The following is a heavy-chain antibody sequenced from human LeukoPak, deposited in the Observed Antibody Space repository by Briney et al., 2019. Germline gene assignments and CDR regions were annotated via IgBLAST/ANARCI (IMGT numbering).Heavy chain of an antibody. J-gene: IGHJ5*02. V-gene: IGHV3-53*01. Sequence: GGSLRLSCAASGFTVSSNYMSWVRQAPGKGLEWVSVIYSGGSTYYADSVKGRFTISRDNSKNTLYLQMNSLRAEDTAVYYCARRYSTSWTLDPWGQGTLVTVSS. CDR2: IYSGGST. D-gene: IGHD2-2*01. CDR3: ARRYSTSWTLDP. CDR1: GFTVSSNY.